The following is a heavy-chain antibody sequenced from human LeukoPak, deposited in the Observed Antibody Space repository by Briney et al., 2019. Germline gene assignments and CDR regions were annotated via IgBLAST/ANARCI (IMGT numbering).Heavy chain of an antibody. CDR3: ARFTSGYYHYLDY. Sequence: SETLSLTCTVSGYSISSGYYWGWIRQPPGKGLEWIGSIYHSGSTYYNPSLKSRVTISVDTSKNQFSLKLSSVTAADTAVYYCARFTSGYYHYLDYWGQGTLVTVSS. CDR1: GYSISSGYY. CDR2: IYHSGST. J-gene: IGHJ4*02. D-gene: IGHD3-22*01. V-gene: IGHV4-38-2*02.